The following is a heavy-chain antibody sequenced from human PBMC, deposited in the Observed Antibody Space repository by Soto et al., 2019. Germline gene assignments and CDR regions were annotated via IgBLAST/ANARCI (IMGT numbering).Heavy chain of an antibody. J-gene: IGHJ4*02. CDR1: GGSISSGGYS. D-gene: IGHD3-22*01. CDR3: ARRDDSSGYYLDY. CDR2: IYHSVST. Sequence: QLQLQESGSGLVKPSQTLSLTCAVSGGSISSGGYSWSWIRQPPGKGLEWIGYIYHSVSTYYNPSLTSRVTISVDRSKNQFSLKLSSVTAADTAVYYCARRDDSSGYYLDYWGQGTLVTVSS. V-gene: IGHV4-30-2*01.